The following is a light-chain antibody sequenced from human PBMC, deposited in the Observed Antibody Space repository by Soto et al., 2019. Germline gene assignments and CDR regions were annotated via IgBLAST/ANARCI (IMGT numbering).Light chain of an antibody. J-gene: IGLJ2*01. Sequence: SYELTQPPSVSVSPGQTASITCSGDKLGDKYACWYQQKPGQSPVLVIYQDSKRPSEIPERFSGSNSGNTATLTISGTQAMDEADYYCHAWDSSVVFGGGTKLTVL. CDR3: HAWDSSVV. CDR1: KLGDKY. V-gene: IGLV3-1*01. CDR2: QDS.